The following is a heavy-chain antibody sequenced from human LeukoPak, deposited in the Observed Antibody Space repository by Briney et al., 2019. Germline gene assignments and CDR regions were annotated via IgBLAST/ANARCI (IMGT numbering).Heavy chain of an antibody. J-gene: IGHJ4*02. CDR2: IYYSGST. CDR3: ASLRDSSGYYFDY. Sequence: PSETLSLTCTVSGGSISSYYWNWIRQPPGKGLEWIGYIYYSGSTNYNPSLKSRVTISVDTSKNQFSLKLSSVTAADTAVYYCASLRDSSGYYFDYWGQGTLVTVSS. V-gene: IGHV4-59*01. CDR1: GGSISSYY. D-gene: IGHD3-22*01.